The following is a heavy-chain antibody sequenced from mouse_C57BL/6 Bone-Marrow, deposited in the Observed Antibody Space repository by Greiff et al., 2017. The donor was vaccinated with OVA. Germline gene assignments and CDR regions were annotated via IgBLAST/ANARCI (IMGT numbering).Heavy chain of an antibody. J-gene: IGHJ3*01. Sequence: QVQLQQPGAELVRPGTSVKLSCKASGYTFTSYWMHWVKQRPGQGLEWIGVIDPSDSYPNYNQKLKGKATLTVDTSSSTAYMQLSSLTSEDSAVYDCARYWRYPAWFAYWGQGTLVTVSA. CDR2: IDPSDSYP. CDR1: GYTFTSYW. V-gene: IGHV1-59*01. CDR3: ARYWRYPAWFAY. D-gene: IGHD2-14*01.